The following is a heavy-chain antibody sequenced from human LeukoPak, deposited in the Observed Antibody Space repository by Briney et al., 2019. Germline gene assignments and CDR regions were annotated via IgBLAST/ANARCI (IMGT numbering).Heavy chain of an antibody. J-gene: IGHJ6*03. CDR2: INHSGST. Sequence: PSETLSLTCAVYGGSFSGYYWSWIRQPPGKGLEWIGEINHSGSTNYNPSLKSRVTIPVDTSKNQFSLKLSSVTAADTAVYYCARVSNCSGGSCYGYYYYMDVWGKGTTVTISS. CDR1: GGSFSGYY. D-gene: IGHD2-15*01. V-gene: IGHV4-34*01. CDR3: ARVSNCSGGSCYGYYYYMDV.